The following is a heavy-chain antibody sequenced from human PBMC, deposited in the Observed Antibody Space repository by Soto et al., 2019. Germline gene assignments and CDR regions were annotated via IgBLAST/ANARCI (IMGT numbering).Heavy chain of an antibody. CDR1: GFSLSNARMG. CDR3: ARIIGSGGDWNYAGVDY. CDR2: IFSNDEK. V-gene: IGHV2-26*01. Sequence: QVTLKESGPVLVKPTETLTLTCTVSGFSLSNARMGVSWIRQPPGKALEWLAHIFSNDEKSYSTSLKSRLTIAKDTSKSQVVLTMTNMDPVDTATYYGARIIGSGGDWNYAGVDYWGQGTLVTVSS. D-gene: IGHD1-7*01. J-gene: IGHJ4*02.